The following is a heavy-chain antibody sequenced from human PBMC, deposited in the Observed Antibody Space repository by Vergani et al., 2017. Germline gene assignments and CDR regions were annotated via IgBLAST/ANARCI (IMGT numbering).Heavy chain of an antibody. V-gene: IGHV3-15*01. CDR3: TTDQSGYYDILTGYPFDY. D-gene: IGHD3-9*01. J-gene: IGHJ4*02. CDR2: IKSKTDGGTT. CDR1: GFTFSNAW. Sequence: EVQLVESGGGLVKPVGSLRLSCAASGFTFSNAWMSWVRQAPGKGLEWVGRIKSKTDGGTTDYAAPVKGRFTISRDDSKNTLYLQMNSLKTEDTAVYYCTTDQSGYYDILTGYPFDYWGQGTLVTVSS.